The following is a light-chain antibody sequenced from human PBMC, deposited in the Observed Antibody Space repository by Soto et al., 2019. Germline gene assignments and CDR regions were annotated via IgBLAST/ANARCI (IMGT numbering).Light chain of an antibody. CDR3: CSYTSSNTDV. CDR1: SSDVGSYDR. Sequence: QSALTQPPSVSGSPGQSVTISCTGTSSDVGSYDRVSWYQQPPGTAPKLIIYEVTHRPSGVPDRFSGSKSGNTASLTISGLQAEDEADYYCCSYTSSNTDVFGTGTKVTVL. J-gene: IGLJ1*01. CDR2: EVT. V-gene: IGLV2-18*02.